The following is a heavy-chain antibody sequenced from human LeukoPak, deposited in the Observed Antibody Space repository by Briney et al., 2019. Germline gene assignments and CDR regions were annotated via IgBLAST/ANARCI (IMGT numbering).Heavy chain of an antibody. J-gene: IGHJ4*02. V-gene: IGHV1-69*02. D-gene: IGHD3-3*01. CDR3: ASLWSGYLHFDY. CDR2: IIPILGIA. CDR1: GYTFTGYY. Sequence: ASVKVSCKASGYTFTGYYMHWVRQAPGQGLEWMGRIIPILGIANYAQKFQGRVTITADKSTSTAYMELSSLRSEDTAVYYCASLWSGYLHFDYWGQGTLVTVSS.